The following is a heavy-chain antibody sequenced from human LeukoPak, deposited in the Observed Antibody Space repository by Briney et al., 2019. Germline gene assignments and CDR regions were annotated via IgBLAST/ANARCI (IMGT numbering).Heavy chain of an antibody. CDR2: IKQDGSEK. CDR3: ARRRCSSTSCFFDY. J-gene: IGHJ4*02. Sequence: GGSLRLSCAASGFTFSSYWMSWVRQAPGKGQEWVANIKQDGSEKYYVDSVKGRFTISRDNAKNSLYLQMNSLRAEDTALYYCARRRCSSTSCFFDYWGQGTLVTVSS. D-gene: IGHD2-2*01. CDR1: GFTFSSYW. V-gene: IGHV3-7*01.